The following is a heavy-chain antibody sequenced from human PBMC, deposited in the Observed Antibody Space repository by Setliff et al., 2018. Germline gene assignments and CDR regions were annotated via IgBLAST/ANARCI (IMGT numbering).Heavy chain of an antibody. CDR2: VFYSGST. CDR3: AIPRSTLRAIDF. J-gene: IGHJ4*02. V-gene: IGHV4-30-4*08. CDR1: GDSISSADYH. Sequence: SETLSLTCTVSGDSISSADYHWSGIRQSPGKGLAWIGYVFYSGSTFYNPSLNSRLIISVDTSKNQCSLKLNSVTAAYTAVYYCAIPRSTLRAIDFWGQGTLVTVSS. D-gene: IGHD6-6*01.